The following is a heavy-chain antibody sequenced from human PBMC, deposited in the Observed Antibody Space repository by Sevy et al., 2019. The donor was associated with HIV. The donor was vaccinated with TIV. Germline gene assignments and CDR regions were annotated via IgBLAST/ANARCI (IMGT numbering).Heavy chain of an antibody. J-gene: IGHJ5*01. Sequence: SETLSLTCTVSGGSISSRNYYWGWIRQPPGKGLEWIGSMYYSGSTYYSPSLKSRITLSVDTTKNQFYLKVDAVTAADTAVYHGARQVGYYYDSSGPSEWFDSWGQGTLVTVSS. D-gene: IGHD3-22*01. V-gene: IGHV4-39*01. CDR1: GGSISSRNYY. CDR2: MYYSGST. CDR3: ARQVGYYYDSSGPSEWFDS.